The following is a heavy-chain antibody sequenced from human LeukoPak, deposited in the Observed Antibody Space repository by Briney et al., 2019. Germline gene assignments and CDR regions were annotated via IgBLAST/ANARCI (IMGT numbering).Heavy chain of an antibody. CDR3: ARENYYYYMDV. J-gene: IGHJ6*03. Sequence: SETLSLTCTVSSGSISTSNYYWGWVRQPPGKALEWIGNIFYSGSTNYNPSLKSRVTMSVDTSKNQFSLKLSSVTAADTAVYYCARENYYYYMDVWGKGTTVTISS. CDR1: SGSISTSNYY. V-gene: IGHV4-39*07. CDR2: IFYSGST.